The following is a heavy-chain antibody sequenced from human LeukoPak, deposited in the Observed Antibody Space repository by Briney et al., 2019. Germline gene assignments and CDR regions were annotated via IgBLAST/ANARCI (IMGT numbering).Heavy chain of an antibody. J-gene: IGHJ4*02. Sequence: GGSLRLSCAASRFSFSDYWMSWVRQAPGKGLEWVATIKQDESEKYYVDSVKGRFTISRDNAKNSLYLQMNSLRAEDTAVYYCASKWYCGGDCYYQIDYWGQGTLVTVSS. CDR2: IKQDESEK. V-gene: IGHV3-7*01. CDR1: RFSFSDYW. CDR3: ASKWYCGGDCYYQIDY. D-gene: IGHD2-21*02.